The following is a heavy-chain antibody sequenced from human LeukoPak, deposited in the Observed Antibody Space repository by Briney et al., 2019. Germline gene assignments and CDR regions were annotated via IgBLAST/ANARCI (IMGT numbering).Heavy chain of an antibody. CDR2: IIPIFGTA. D-gene: IGHD3-22*01. V-gene: IGHV1-69*13. CDR1: GGTFSSYA. Sequence: ASVKVSFKASGGTFSSYAISWVRQAPGQGLEWMGGIIPIFGTANYAQKFQGRVTITVDESTSTAYMELSSLRSEDTAVYYCARGDSSGYYYGYYWGQGTLVTVSS. CDR3: ARGDSSGYYYGYY. J-gene: IGHJ4*02.